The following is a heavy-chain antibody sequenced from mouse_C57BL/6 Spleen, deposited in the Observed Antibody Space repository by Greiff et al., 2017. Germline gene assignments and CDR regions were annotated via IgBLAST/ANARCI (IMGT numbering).Heavy chain of an antibody. D-gene: IGHD4-1*01. CDR2: IDPEDGDT. J-gene: IGHJ2*01. CDR1: GFNIKDYY. CDR3: LGRTGTNFDY. Sequence: EVQLQQSGAELVRPGASVKLSCTASGFNIKDYYMHWVKQRPEQGLEWIGRIDPEDGDTEYAPKFQGKATMTADTSSTTAYLQRSSLTSEDTAVYYCLGRTGTNFDYWGQGTTLTVSS. V-gene: IGHV14-1*01.